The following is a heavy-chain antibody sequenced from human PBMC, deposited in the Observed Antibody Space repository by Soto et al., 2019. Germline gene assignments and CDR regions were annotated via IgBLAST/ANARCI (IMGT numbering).Heavy chain of an antibody. V-gene: IGHV1-2*02. CDR1: GYTFTGYY. CDR3: ARDLAKGGGSAGFDY. CDR2: INPNSGGT. D-gene: IGHD2-15*01. J-gene: IGHJ4*02. Sequence: QVQLVQSGAEVKKPGASVKVSCTASGYTFTGYYIHWVRQAPGQGLEWMGWINPNSGGTKYPQKFPGRVTMTRDTAIRTVYMSLTGLKSDDTAVYFCARDLAKGGGSAGFDYWGQGTLVAVSS.